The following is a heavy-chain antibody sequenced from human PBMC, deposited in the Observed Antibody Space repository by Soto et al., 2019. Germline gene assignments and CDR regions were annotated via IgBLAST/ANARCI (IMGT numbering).Heavy chain of an antibody. CDR3: AKERIYFDWLSGFDY. J-gene: IGHJ4*02. D-gene: IGHD3-9*01. Sequence: PGGSLRLSCAASGFTFSSYGMHWVRQAPGKGLEWVAVISYDGSNKYYADSVKGRFTISRDNSKNTPYLQMNSLRAEDTAVCYCAKERIYFDWLSGFDYWGQGTLVTVSS. V-gene: IGHV3-30*18. CDR1: GFTFSSYG. CDR2: ISYDGSNK.